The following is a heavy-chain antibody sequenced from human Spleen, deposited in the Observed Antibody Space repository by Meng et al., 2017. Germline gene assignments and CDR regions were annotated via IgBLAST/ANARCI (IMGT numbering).Heavy chain of an antibody. CDR3: TREIDRYYGMDV. J-gene: IGHJ6*02. CDR1: GASIRSGYY. V-gene: IGHV4-38-2*02. D-gene: IGHD2-21*01. Sequence: SETLSLTCSVSGASIRSGYYWGWIRQSPGKGLEWIGNIYHSGSTYYNPSLKSRVTISVDTSRNQFFLHLTSVTAADTALYYCTREIDRYYGMDVWGQGTTVTVSS. CDR2: IYHSGST.